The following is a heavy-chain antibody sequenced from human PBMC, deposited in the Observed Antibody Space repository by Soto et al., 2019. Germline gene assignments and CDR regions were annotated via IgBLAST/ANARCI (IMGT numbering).Heavy chain of an antibody. D-gene: IGHD7-27*01. V-gene: IGHV4-31*03. J-gene: IGHJ4*02. CDR2: IYYSGST. CDR3: ARDPSWAPDY. CDR1: CGSISSGGYY. Sequence: TSETLSLTCTVSCGSISSGGYYWSWIRQHPGKGLEWIGYIYYSGSTYYNPSLKSRVTISVDTSKNQFSLKLSSVTAADTAVYYCARDPSWAPDYWGQGTLVTVSS.